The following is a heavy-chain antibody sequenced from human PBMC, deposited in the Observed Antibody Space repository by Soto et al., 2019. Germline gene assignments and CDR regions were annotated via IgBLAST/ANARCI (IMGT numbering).Heavy chain of an antibody. Sequence: SVKVSCKASGGTFSSYAISWVRQAPGQGLEWMGGITPIFGTANYAQKFQGRVTITADESTSTAYMELSSLRSEDTAVYYCASDDCSGGSCGNYYYYGMDVWGQGTTVTVSS. J-gene: IGHJ6*02. V-gene: IGHV1-69*13. CDR1: GGTFSSYA. CDR2: ITPIFGTA. D-gene: IGHD2-15*01. CDR3: ASDDCSGGSCGNYYYYGMDV.